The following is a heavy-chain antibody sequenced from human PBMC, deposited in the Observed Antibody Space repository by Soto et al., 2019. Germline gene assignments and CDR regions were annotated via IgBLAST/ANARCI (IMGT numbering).Heavy chain of an antibody. CDR1: GGTFSSYA. V-gene: IGHV1-69*13. Sequence: SVKVSCKASGGTFSSYAISWVRQAPGQGLEWMGGIIPIFGTANYAQKFQGRVTITADESTSTAYMELSSLRSEDTAVYYCASLKSILGAKRGNAFDIWGQGTMGTVSS. J-gene: IGHJ3*02. CDR3: ASLKSILGAKRGNAFDI. D-gene: IGHD3-3*01. CDR2: IIPIFGTA.